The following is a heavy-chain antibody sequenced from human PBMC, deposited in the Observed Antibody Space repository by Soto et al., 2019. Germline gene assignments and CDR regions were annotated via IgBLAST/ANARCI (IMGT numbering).Heavy chain of an antibody. Sequence: QVQLVESGGGVVQPGRSLRLSCAASGFTFSSYGMHWVRQAPGKGLEWVAVIWYDGSNKYYADSVKGRFTISRDNSKNTLYLQMNSLRAEDTAVYYCARDRTVTTHYYYYGMDVWGQGTTVTVPS. CDR1: GFTFSSYG. CDR2: IWYDGSNK. V-gene: IGHV3-33*01. CDR3: ARDRTVTTHYYYYGMDV. D-gene: IGHD4-17*01. J-gene: IGHJ6*02.